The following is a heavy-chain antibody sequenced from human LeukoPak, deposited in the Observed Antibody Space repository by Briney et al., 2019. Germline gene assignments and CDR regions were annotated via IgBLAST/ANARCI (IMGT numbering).Heavy chain of an antibody. CDR1: GYTFTSYG. V-gene: IGHV1-18*01. J-gene: IGHJ4*02. D-gene: IGHD5-12*01. Sequence: ASVKVSCKASGYTFTSYGISWVRQAHGQRLEWMGWINTGNGNTKYSQEFQGRVTMTTDTSTSTAYMELRSLRSDDTAVYYCAREVATIIVAAAGGIDYWGQGTLVTVSS. CDR3: AREVATIIVAAAGGIDY. CDR2: INTGNGNT.